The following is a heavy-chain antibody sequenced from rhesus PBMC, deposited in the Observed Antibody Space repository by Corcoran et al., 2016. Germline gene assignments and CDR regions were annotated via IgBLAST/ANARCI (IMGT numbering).Heavy chain of an antibody. Sequence: EVQLVEAGGGLVQPGGSLRLSCAASGCTFSSYGMHWVRHAPGKGLGWVAVLWYDGSKKYYADSVKDRFTISRDNSKNILYLQMNDLRVEDMAVYYCVRGGYSYGFDYWGQGVLVTVSS. J-gene: IGHJ4*01. D-gene: IGHD5-24*01. CDR2: LWYDGSKK. CDR3: VRGGYSYGFDY. CDR1: GCTFSSYG. V-gene: IGHV3-54*02.